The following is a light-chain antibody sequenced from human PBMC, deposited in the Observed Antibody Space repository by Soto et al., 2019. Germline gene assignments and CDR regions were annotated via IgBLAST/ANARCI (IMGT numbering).Light chain of an antibody. Sequence: ETVLTHSPATLSLSPGEIATLSCRASQSVGTYLAWYQQKPGQAPRLLIYDASNRATGIPARFTGSGSGTDFTLTISSLEPEDFVVYYCQQRSDWPLSFGGGTKVDIK. J-gene: IGKJ4*01. V-gene: IGKV3-11*01. CDR1: QSVGTY. CDR3: QQRSDWPLS. CDR2: DAS.